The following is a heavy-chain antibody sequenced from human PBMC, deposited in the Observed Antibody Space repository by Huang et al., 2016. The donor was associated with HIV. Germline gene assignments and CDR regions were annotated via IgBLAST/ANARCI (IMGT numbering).Heavy chain of an antibody. CDR1: GYTFTSYG. CDR2: NSASSGAT. D-gene: IGHD3-22*01. V-gene: IGHV1-18*01. CDR3: ARDPKYHRIGYYRQRRGIDI. Sequence: QIQLMQSGPELKQPGASVKVSCMASGYTFTSYGITWVRQAPGQGPKWMGWNSASSGATENAQKFQDRVTMTTDTSTNIAYMELRSLRSDDTAKYYCARDPKYHRIGYYRQRRGIDIWGQGTMVIVSS. J-gene: IGHJ3*02.